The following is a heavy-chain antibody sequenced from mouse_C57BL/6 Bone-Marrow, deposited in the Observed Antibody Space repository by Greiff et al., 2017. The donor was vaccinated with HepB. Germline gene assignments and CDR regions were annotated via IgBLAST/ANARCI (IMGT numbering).Heavy chain of an antibody. Sequence: QVHVKQPGAELVKPGASVKMSCKASGYTFTSYWITWVKQRPGQGLEWIGDIYPGSGSTNYNEKFKSKATLTVDTSSSTAYMQLSSLTSEDSAVYYCASINYYGSSYLYWGQGTLVTVSA. CDR3: ASINYYGSSYLY. CDR2: IYPGSGST. J-gene: IGHJ3*01. CDR1: GYTFTSYW. V-gene: IGHV1-55*01. D-gene: IGHD1-1*01.